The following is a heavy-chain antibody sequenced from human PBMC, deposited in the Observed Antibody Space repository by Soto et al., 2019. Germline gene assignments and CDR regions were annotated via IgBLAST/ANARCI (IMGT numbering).Heavy chain of an antibody. CDR1: SGSISSSTNW. CDR2: VHPSAFT. CDR3: ANDPYSGDYLLAY. J-gene: IGHJ4*02. Sequence: SESLSPACTVSSGSISSSTNWCYGVRQPPGKVLEWIGEVHPSAFTNYNPSLRGRVTISIDNSKNQLSLQLTSLTAADTAVSYCANDPYSGDYLLAYWGQGTLVTVSS. D-gene: IGHD1-26*01. V-gene: IGHV4-4*02.